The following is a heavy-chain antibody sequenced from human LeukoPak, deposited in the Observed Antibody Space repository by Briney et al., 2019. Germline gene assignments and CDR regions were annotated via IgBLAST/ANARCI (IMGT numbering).Heavy chain of an antibody. CDR2: INTNTGNP. V-gene: IGHV7-4-1*02. Sequence: ASVKVSCKASGYTFTGYAMNWVRQAPGQGLEWMGWINTNTGNPTYAQGFTGRFVFSLDTSVSTAYLQISSLKAEDTAVYYCARRRRYCSSTSCYNHNRAGGNWFDPWGQGTLVTVSS. D-gene: IGHD2-2*02. CDR1: GYTFTGYA. J-gene: IGHJ5*02. CDR3: ARRRRYCSSTSCYNHNRAGGNWFDP.